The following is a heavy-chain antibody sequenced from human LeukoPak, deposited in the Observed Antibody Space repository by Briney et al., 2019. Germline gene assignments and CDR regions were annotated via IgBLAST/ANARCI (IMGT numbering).Heavy chain of an antibody. Sequence: VASVKVSCTTSGYTFSNYDITWVRQAPGQGLEWMGWISPYNGNINYAQNIKGRVTMTTDTSTSTAYMELRSLRFEDTAVYYCARLISLTTPPYFYYDMDVWGQGTTVIVSS. D-gene: IGHD1-1*01. CDR3: ARLISLTTPPYFYYDMDV. CDR1: GYTFSNYD. V-gene: IGHV1-18*01. CDR2: ISPYNGNI. J-gene: IGHJ6*02.